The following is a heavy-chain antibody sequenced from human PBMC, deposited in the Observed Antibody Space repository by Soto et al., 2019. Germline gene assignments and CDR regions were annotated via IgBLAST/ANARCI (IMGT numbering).Heavy chain of an antibody. CDR3: ARTLDYGHMDV. Sequence: SETLSLTCTVSGASVRDQYWTWIRQPPGKRLEFIGYIFSVVRTKYNPSLESRVTISVDTSKNQFSLRLTSVAATDTAVYYCARTLDYGHMDVWGKGTTVTVSS. J-gene: IGHJ6*03. V-gene: IGHV4-59*02. CDR1: GASVRDQY. D-gene: IGHD3-16*01. CDR2: IFSVVRT.